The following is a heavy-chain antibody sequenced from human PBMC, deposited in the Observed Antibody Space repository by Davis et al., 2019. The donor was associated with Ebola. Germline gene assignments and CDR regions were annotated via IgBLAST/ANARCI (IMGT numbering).Heavy chain of an antibody. J-gene: IGHJ6*02. D-gene: IGHD3-10*01. CDR2: ISYDGSNK. CDR1: GFTFRSYG. CDR3: ARESSMVQGVIITYYYYGMDV. V-gene: IGHV3-30*03. Sequence: GESLKISCAASGFTFRSYGMHWVRQAPGKGLEWVAFISYDGSNKYYADSVKGRFTISRDNSKNTLYLQMNSLRAEDTAVYYCARESSMVQGVIITYYYYGMDVWGQGTTVTVSS.